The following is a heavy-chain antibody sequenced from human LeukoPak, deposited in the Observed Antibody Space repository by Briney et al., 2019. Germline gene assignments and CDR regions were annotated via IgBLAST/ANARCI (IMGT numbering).Heavy chain of an antibody. V-gene: IGHV3-15*01. CDR3: RTEGRRYDDFWTGPFDS. CDR2: IKSKTVGETT. D-gene: IGHD3-3*01. Sequence: RGSLRLSCAASGFTFSNTWMNLVRQAPGKGLEWVGRIKSKTVGETTDYAAPVKGSFTISTDDSKKTLFLQMSSLKTEDRGMYYCRTEGRRYDDFWTGPFDSWGRGGLVTVSS. J-gene: IGHJ4*02. CDR1: GFTFSNTW.